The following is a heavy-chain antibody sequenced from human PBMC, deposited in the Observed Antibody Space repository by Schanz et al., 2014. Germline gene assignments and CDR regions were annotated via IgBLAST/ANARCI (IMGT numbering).Heavy chain of an antibody. CDR3: AKDGRGGSGSYAADGGMDV. Sequence: EVQLVESGGGVVRPGGSLRLSCAASGFTFENYALTWVRQVPGQGLEWVTRINWSDGGSAGYADSVRGRFTISRDNAKSSLYLEMNSLRPEDTAVYYCAKDGRGGSGSYAADGGMDVWGQGTTVTVSS. CDR1: GFTFENYA. CDR2: INWSDGGSA. V-gene: IGHV3-20*04. J-gene: IGHJ6*02. D-gene: IGHD3-10*01.